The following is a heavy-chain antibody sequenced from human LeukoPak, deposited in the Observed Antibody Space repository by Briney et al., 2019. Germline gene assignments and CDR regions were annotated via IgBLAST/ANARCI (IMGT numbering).Heavy chain of an antibody. D-gene: IGHD3-10*01. CDR2: IYSGGST. V-gene: IGHV3-66*01. Sequence: QSGGSLRLSCAASGFTVSSNYMSWVRQAPGKGLEWVSVIYSGGSTYYADSVKGRFTISRDNSKNTLYLQMNSLRAEDTAVYYCAREDYRGANWFDPWGQGTLVTVSS. CDR1: GFTVSSNY. CDR3: AREDYRGANWFDP. J-gene: IGHJ5*02.